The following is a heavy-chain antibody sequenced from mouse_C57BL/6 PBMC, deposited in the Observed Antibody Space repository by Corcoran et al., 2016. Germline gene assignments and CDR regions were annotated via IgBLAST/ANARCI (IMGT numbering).Heavy chain of an antibody. CDR1: GYTFTTYG. CDR2: INTYSGVP. V-gene: IGHV9-3*01. CDR3: ATPTADY. J-gene: IGHJ2*01. D-gene: IGHD1-2*01. Sequence: QIQLVQSGPELKKPGETVKISCKASGYTFTTYGMSWVKQAPGKGLKWMGWINTYSGVPTYADDFKGRFAFSLETSASTAYLQINNLKNEDTATYFCATPTADYWCQGTTLTVSS.